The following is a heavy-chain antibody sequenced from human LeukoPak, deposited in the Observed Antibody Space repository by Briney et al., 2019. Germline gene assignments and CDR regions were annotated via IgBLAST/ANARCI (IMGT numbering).Heavy chain of an antibody. D-gene: IGHD6-13*01. V-gene: IGHV3-30*18. J-gene: IGHJ6*02. CDR3: AKAGCSSARWYTKY. CDR2: ISYNGSEV. Sequence: GRSLRLSCAASGFAFSTYAMHWGRQAAGKGLEWVAVISYNGSEVYYGDSVKGRFTISRDNSRNTLYLQMNRLTVEDTAVYHCAKAGCSSARWYTKYWGQGNSVTVSS. CDR1: GFAFSTYA.